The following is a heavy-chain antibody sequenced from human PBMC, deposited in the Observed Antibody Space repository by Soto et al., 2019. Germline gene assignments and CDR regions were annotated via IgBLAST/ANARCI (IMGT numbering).Heavy chain of an antibody. J-gene: IGHJ5*02. CDR3: ARVGGINWFDP. Sequence: QVQLQESGPGLVKPSQTLSLTCTVSGGSISSGGYYWSWIRQHPGTGLEWIGYIYYSGSPYYNPSLKSRVTISVDTSKSQFSLKLSSVTAADTAVYYCARVGGINWFDPWGQGTLVTVSS. CDR2: IYYSGSP. CDR1: GGSISSGGYY. D-gene: IGHD3-16*01. V-gene: IGHV4-31*03.